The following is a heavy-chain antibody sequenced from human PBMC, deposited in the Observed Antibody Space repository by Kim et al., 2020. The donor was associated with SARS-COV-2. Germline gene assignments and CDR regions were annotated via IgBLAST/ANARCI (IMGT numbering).Heavy chain of an antibody. CDR2: ISSNSGHT. V-gene: IGHV1-18*01. CDR3: APYYDSNSYRGQWD. CDR1: GYSFSNYG. D-gene: IGHD3-22*01. J-gene: IGHJ4*01. Sequence: ASVKVSCKASGYSFSNYGLVGARQAPGQGLEWMGWISSNSGHTKYAQNVQGRVTLTTDTSTNTGYMELSSLRSDDTAVYYCAPYYDSNSYRGQWDWGQGT.